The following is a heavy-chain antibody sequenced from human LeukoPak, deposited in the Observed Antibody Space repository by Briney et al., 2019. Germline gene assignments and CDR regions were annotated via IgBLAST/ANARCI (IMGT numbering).Heavy chain of an antibody. D-gene: IGHD3-3*01. Sequence: PGGSLRLSCAASGFTFSSFWMSWVRQAPGKGLEWVANIKKDGSQKYYVDSVEGRFTISRDNAKISLYLQMDSLRADDTAVYYCTRVFGGYDVSDYWGQGTLVTVSS. CDR1: GFTFSSFW. V-gene: IGHV3-7*03. J-gene: IGHJ4*02. CDR3: TRVFGGYDVSDY. CDR2: IKKDGSQK.